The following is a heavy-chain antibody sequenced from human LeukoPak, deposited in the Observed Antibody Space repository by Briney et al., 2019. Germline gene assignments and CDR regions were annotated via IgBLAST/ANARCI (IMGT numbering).Heavy chain of an antibody. V-gene: IGHV3-74*01. CDR3: TRESLNSGSYHTD. CDR1: GFTLRSYC. J-gene: IGHJ4*02. Sequence: PGGSLRLSCAASGFTLRSYCMHWVRQAPGKGLVWVSRVNSDGSSTTYADSVKGRFTISRDNAKNTLHLQMSSLRAEDTTVYYFTRESLNSGSYHTDWGQGTLVTVSS. D-gene: IGHD1-26*01. CDR2: VNSDGSST.